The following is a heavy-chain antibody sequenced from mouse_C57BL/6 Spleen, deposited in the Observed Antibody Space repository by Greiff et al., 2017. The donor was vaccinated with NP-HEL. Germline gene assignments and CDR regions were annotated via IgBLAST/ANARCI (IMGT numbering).Heavy chain of an antibody. Sequence: QVQLKQPGAELVKPGASVKLSCKASGYTFTSYWMQWVKQRPGQGLEWIGEIDPSDSYTNYNQKFKGKATLTVDTSSSTAYMQLSSLTSEDSAVYYCARPSYGSYAMDYWGQGTSVTVSS. J-gene: IGHJ4*01. V-gene: IGHV1-50*01. CDR3: ARPSYGSYAMDY. CDR2: IDPSDSYT. CDR1: GYTFTSYW. D-gene: IGHD2-2*01.